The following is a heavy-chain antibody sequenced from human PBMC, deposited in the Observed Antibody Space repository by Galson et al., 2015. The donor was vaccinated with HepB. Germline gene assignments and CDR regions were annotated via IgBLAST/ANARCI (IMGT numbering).Heavy chain of an antibody. J-gene: IGHJ5*02. CDR1: GYTFRNCG. CDR2: ISAYNGNT. V-gene: IGHV1-18*01. Sequence: SVKVSCKASGYTFRNCGVTWVRQAPGQGLEWMGWISAYNGNTNYAQKFQGRVTMTTDTSTSTAYVELRSLRSDDTAVYYCARGGTVPARVPNWFDPWGQGTLVTVSS. D-gene: IGHD2-2*01. CDR3: ARGGTVPARVPNWFDP.